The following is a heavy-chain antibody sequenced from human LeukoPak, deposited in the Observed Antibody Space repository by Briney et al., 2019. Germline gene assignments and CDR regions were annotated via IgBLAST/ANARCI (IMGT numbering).Heavy chain of an antibody. J-gene: IGHJ3*02. CDR3: ARVDGDDAFDI. D-gene: IGHD4-17*01. Sequence: GGSLRLSCAASGFTFSTYAIHWVRQAPGKGLEWVSSISSSSSYIYYADSVKGRFTISRDNAKNSLYLQMNSLRAEDTAVYYCARVDGDDAFDIWGQGTMVTVSS. CDR1: GFTFSTYA. CDR2: ISSSSSYI. V-gene: IGHV3-21*01.